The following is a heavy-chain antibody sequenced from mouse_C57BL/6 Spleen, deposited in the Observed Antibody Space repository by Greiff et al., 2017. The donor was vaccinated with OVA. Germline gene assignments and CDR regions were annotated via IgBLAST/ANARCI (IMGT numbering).Heavy chain of an antibody. CDR3: ARGGPGTD. Sequence: EVQGVVSGGGLVQPGGSLSLSCAASGFTFTDYYMSWVRQPPGKALEWLGFIRNKANGYTTEYSASVKGRFTISSDTSHSILYLQVNALGAGALASYYCARGGPGTDWGKGTLVTVSA. CDR1: GFTFTDYY. D-gene: IGHD4-1*01. CDR2: IRNKANGYTT. J-gene: IGHJ3*01. V-gene: IGHV7-3*01.